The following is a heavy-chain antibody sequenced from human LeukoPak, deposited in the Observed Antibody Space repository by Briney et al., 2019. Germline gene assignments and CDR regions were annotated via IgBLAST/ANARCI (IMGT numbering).Heavy chain of an antibody. CDR1: GFTFTGYY. Sequence: ASVKVSCKASGFTFTGYYLHWVRQAPGQGLEWMGWINPNTGGTNYAQKFQGRVTMTRDTSISTAYMELSRLRSDDTAVYYCARDHGNWFDPWGQGTLVTVSS. V-gene: IGHV1-2*02. CDR3: ARDHGNWFDP. J-gene: IGHJ5*02. CDR2: INPNTGGT.